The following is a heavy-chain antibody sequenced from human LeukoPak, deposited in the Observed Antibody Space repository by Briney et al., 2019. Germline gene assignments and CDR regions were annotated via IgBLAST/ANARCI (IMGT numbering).Heavy chain of an antibody. Sequence: GGSLRLSCAASGFTFSNAWMSWVRQAPGKGLEWVGRIKSKTDGGTTDYAAPVKGRFTISRDDSKNTLFLQMNSLKTEDTAVYYCTTDIHSSGYYFDYWGQGTLVTVSS. CDR1: GFTFSNAW. V-gene: IGHV3-15*01. CDR3: TTDIHSSGYYFDY. J-gene: IGHJ4*02. CDR2: IKSKTDGGTT. D-gene: IGHD3-22*01.